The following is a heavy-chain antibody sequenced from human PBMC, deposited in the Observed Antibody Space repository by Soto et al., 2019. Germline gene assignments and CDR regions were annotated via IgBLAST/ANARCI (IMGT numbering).Heavy chain of an antibody. D-gene: IGHD1-26*01. J-gene: IGHJ5*02. V-gene: IGHV4-39*02. Sequence: SETLSLTCTVSGGSISSSSYYWGWIRQPPGKGLEWIGSIYYSGSTYYNPSLKSRVTISVDTSKNHFSLKLSSVTAADTAVYYCATQEVGGSYVYTFDPWGQGTMVTVSS. CDR1: GGSISSSSYY. CDR2: IYYSGST. CDR3: ATQEVGGSYVYTFDP.